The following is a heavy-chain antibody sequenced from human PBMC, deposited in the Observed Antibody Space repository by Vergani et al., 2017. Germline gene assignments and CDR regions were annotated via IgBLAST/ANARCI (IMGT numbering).Heavy chain of an antibody. CDR2: INPNSGGT. J-gene: IGHJ4*02. V-gene: IGHV1-2*02. CDR1: GYTFTGYY. CDR3: ARPNPHSYYDILTGDDYYFDY. D-gene: IGHD3-9*01. Sequence: QVQLVQSGAEVKKPGASVKVSCKASGYTFTGYYMHWVRQAPGQGLEWMGWINPNSGGTNYAQKFQGRVTMTRDTSISTAYMELSRLRSDDTAVYYCARPNPHSYYDILTGDDYYFDYWGQGTLVTVSS.